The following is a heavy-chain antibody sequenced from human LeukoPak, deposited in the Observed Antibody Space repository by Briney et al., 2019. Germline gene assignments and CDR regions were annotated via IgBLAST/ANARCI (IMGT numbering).Heavy chain of an antibody. D-gene: IGHD6-25*01. V-gene: IGHV4-59*08. Sequence: SETLSLTCTVAGGSISSYYWSWIRQPPGKGLEWIGYIYYSGSTNYNPSLKSRVTISVDTSKNQYSLKLSSVTAADTAVYYCARVNSSGGASGYYYMDVWGKGTTVTVSS. J-gene: IGHJ6*03. CDR1: GGSISSYY. CDR2: IYYSGST. CDR3: ARVNSSGGASGYYYMDV.